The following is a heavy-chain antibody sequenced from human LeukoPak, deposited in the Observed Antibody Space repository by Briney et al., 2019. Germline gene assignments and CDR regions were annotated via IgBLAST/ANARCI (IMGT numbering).Heavy chain of an antibody. CDR1: GFSFSTYA. J-gene: IGHJ4*02. D-gene: IGHD3-22*01. CDR3: AKLNNFDTSGLDY. V-gene: IGHV3-30*02. CDR2: IWPDGSKK. Sequence: GGSLRLSCAASGFSFSTYAMHWVRQAPGKGLEWVAFIWPDGSKKYYADSVRGRFTISRDTSKNTLYLQMNSLRAEDTALYYCAKLNNFDTSGLDYWGQGTLVTVSS.